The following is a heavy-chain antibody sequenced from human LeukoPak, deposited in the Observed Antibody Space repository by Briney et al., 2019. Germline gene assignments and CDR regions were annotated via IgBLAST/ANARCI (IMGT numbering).Heavy chain of an antibody. CDR1: GFTFSSYE. D-gene: IGHD4-23*01. J-gene: IGHJ4*02. Sequence: PGGSLRLSCAASGFTFSSYEMHWVRQAPGKGLEWVSYISSSDSTIYYADSVKGRFTISRDNAKNSLYLQMNSLRAEDTAVYYCARDYGGSSPFDYWGQGTPVTVSS. CDR2: ISSSDSTI. CDR3: ARDYGGSSPFDY. V-gene: IGHV3-48*03.